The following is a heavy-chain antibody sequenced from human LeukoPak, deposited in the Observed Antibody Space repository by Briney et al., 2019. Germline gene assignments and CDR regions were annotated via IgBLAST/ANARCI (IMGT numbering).Heavy chain of an antibody. V-gene: IGHV1-18*01. D-gene: IGHD3-3*01. Sequence: ASVKVSCTASGYTFTRYGISWVRQAPGQGPEWMGWISAYNGNTNYAQKLQGRVTMTTDTSTSTAYMELRSLRSDDTAVYYCARVGTITIFGVVEDVWGKGTTVTVSS. CDR2: ISAYNGNT. CDR1: GYTFTRYG. J-gene: IGHJ6*04. CDR3: ARVGTITIFGVVEDV.